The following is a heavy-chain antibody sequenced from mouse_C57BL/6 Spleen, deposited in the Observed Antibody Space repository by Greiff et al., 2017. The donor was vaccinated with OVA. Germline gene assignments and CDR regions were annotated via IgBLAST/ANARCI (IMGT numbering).Heavy chain of an antibody. Sequence: EVMLVESEGGLVQPGSSMKLSCTASGFTFSDYYMAWVRQVPEKGLEWVANINYDGSSTYYLDSLKSRFIISRDNAKNILYLQMSSLKSEDTATYYCARANYYGPYFDYWGQGTTLTVSS. J-gene: IGHJ2*01. CDR3: ARANYYGPYFDY. D-gene: IGHD1-1*01. V-gene: IGHV5-16*01. CDR1: GFTFSDYY. CDR2: INYDGSST.